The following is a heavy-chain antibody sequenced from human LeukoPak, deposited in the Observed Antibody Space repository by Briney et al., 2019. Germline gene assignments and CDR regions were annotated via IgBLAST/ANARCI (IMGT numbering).Heavy chain of an antibody. D-gene: IGHD6-19*01. Sequence: GASVKVSCKTSGYSFTSYNLHWVRQAPGKGLEYVSAISSNGGSTYYANSVKGRFTISRDNSKNTLYLQMGSLRAEDMAVYYCARVTAVAGTFDYWGQGTLVTVSS. J-gene: IGHJ4*02. V-gene: IGHV3-64*01. CDR1: GYSFTSYN. CDR2: ISSNGGST. CDR3: ARVTAVAGTFDY.